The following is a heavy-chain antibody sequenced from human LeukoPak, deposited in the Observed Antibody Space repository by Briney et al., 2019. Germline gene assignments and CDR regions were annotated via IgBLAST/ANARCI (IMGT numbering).Heavy chain of an antibody. CDR3: AGRSSSWYVY. D-gene: IGHD6-13*01. V-gene: IGHV4-59*01. Sequence: SETLSLTCTVSGGSISSYYWSWIRQPPGKGLEWIGYIYYSGSTNYNPSLKSRVTISVDTSKNQFSLKLSSVTAADTAVYYCAGRSSSWYVYWGQGTLVTVSS. J-gene: IGHJ4*02. CDR2: IYYSGST. CDR1: GGSISSYY.